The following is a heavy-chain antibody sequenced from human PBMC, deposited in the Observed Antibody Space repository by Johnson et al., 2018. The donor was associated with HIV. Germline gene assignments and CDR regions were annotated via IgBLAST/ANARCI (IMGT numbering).Heavy chain of an antibody. J-gene: IGHJ3*02. CDR2: INWSGDTT. CDR3: ARDGGYNWNYVGAFDI. CDR1: GFAFSDYY. D-gene: IGHD1-7*01. Sequence: QVQLVESGGGVVQPGRSLRLSCAASGFAFSDYYMAWIRQAPGKGLEWVSGINWSGDTTGYAASVKGRFNISRDNVKNSLYLEMNSLGAEDTAVYYCARDGGYNWNYVGAFDIWGQGTMVTVSS. V-gene: IGHV3-11*04.